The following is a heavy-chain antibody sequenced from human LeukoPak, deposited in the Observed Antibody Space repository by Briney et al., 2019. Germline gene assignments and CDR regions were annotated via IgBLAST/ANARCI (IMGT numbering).Heavy chain of an antibody. CDR2: INPNSGGT. V-gene: IGHV1-2*02. CDR3: ATYVEMATSDAFDI. CDR1: GYTFTGYY. Sequence: ASVKVSCKASGYTFTGYYMHWVRQAPGQGLEWMGWINPNSGGTNYAQKFQGRVTMTRDTSISTAYMELSRLRSDDTAVYYCATYVEMATSDAFDIWGQGTMVTVSS. D-gene: IGHD5-24*01. J-gene: IGHJ3*02.